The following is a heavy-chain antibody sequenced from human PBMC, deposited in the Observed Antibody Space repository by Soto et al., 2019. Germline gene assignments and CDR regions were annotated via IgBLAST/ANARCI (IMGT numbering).Heavy chain of an antibody. CDR3: AMVDVYVTPSPQDV. CDR1: GYSFTRYG. V-gene: IGHV1-18*01. J-gene: IGHJ6*02. CDR2: INAYNGNT. Sequence: QVHLVQSGAEVKNPGASVKVSCKASGYSFTRYGIGWARQAPGQGLEWMGWINAYNGNTNYAQNLQGRLTLTTDTSTPTAYMVLRSLRSNDTAIYYCAMVDVYVTPSPQDVWGQGTTVTVSS. D-gene: IGHD3-16*01.